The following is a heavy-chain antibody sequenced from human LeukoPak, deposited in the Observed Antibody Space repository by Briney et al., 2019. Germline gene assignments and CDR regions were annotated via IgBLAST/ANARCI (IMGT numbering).Heavy chain of an antibody. CDR2: ISWNSGSI. D-gene: IGHD6-19*01. Sequence: GGSLRLSCAASGFTFDDYAMHWVRQAPGKGLEWVSGISWNSGSIGYADSVKGRFTISRDNAKNSLYLQMNSLRAEDTALYYCAKDMSSGGIAVAGLGAFDIWGQGTMVTVPS. V-gene: IGHV3-9*01. CDR3: AKDMSSGGIAVAGLGAFDI. J-gene: IGHJ3*02. CDR1: GFTFDDYA.